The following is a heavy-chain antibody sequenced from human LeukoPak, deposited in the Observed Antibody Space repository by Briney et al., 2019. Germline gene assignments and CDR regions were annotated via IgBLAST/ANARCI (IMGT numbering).Heavy chain of an antibody. J-gene: IGHJ5*02. V-gene: IGHV4-61*05. D-gene: IGHD6-19*01. Sequence: SETLSLTCTVSGGSIISSHYYWGWIRQPPGKGLEWIGYMHHSGSTKHNPYLKSRVTISVDTSKSQFSLKLSSVTAADTAVYYCARHAAVEGSSGWSPLWWFDPWGQGTLVTVSS. CDR2: MHHSGST. CDR1: GGSIISSHYY. CDR3: ARHAAVEGSSGWSPLWWFDP.